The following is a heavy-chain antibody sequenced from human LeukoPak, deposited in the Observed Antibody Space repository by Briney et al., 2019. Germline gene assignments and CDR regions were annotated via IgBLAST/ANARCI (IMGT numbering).Heavy chain of an antibody. CDR1: GFTFSSYW. Sequence: GGSLRLSCAASGFTFSSYWMHWVRHAPGKGLVWVSRINSDGSSTSYADSVKGRFTISRDNAKNTLYLQMNSLRAEDTAVYYCARTLVVVMYYGMDVWGQGTTVTVSS. D-gene: IGHD3-22*01. CDR3: ARTLVVVMYYGMDV. V-gene: IGHV3-74*01. J-gene: IGHJ6*02. CDR2: INSDGSST.